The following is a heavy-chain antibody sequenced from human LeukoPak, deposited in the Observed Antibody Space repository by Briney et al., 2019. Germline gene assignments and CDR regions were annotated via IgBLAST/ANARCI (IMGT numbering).Heavy chain of an antibody. CDR3: ARDLGAWFGWNYFDY. CDR2: IYYSGSI. Sequence: PSETLSLTCTVSGGSISSDYWSWIRQPPGKGLEWIGYIYYSGSINYNPSLKSRVTISVDTSKNQFSLKLSSVTAADTAVYYCARDLGAWFGWNYFDYWGQGTLVTVSS. D-gene: IGHD6-19*01. CDR1: GGSISSDY. J-gene: IGHJ4*02. V-gene: IGHV4-59*01.